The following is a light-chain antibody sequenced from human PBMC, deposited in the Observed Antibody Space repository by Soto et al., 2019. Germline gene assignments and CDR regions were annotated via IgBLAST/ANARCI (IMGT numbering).Light chain of an antibody. CDR2: SAS. V-gene: IGKV1-39*01. J-gene: IGKJ1*01. CDR1: QTILKN. Sequence: DIQMTQSPFSLSASIGDIVTITCRASQTILKNLNWYQHKPGKAPKLLISSASSLQRGVPSRFSGVGSGTEFTLTINGLQPEDFATYHCQQSFNTPWTCGQGTKGDIK. CDR3: QQSFNTPWT.